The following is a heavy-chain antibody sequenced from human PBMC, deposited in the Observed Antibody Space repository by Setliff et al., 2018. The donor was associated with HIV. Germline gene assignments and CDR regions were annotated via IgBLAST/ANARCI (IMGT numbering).Heavy chain of an antibody. CDR2: INPKSDGT. Sequence: ASVKVSCKASGYSFTDYYIHWVRQAPGQGLEWMGWINPKSDGTNYAQKFQGWITMTRDTSISTAYMELSRLRSDDTAVYYCARGMDYYDTSGYHQYYFDYWG. CDR3: ARGMDYYDTSGYHQYYFDY. J-gene: IGHJ4*01. CDR1: GYSFTDYY. D-gene: IGHD3-22*01. V-gene: IGHV1-2*04.